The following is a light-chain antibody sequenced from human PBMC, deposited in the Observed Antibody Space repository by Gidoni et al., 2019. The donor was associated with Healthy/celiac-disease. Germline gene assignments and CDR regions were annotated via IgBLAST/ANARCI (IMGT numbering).Light chain of an antibody. Sequence: ERVTLSCRASQSVSSSYLTCYQQKPAQAPRLLIYGASTRATSIPARFSGSGSGTDFTLTISSLQPEDFAVYYCQQDYNLPPFTFGPGTKVDIK. CDR2: GAS. CDR1: QSVSSSY. CDR3: QQDYNLPPFT. V-gene: IGKV3D-7*01. J-gene: IGKJ3*01.